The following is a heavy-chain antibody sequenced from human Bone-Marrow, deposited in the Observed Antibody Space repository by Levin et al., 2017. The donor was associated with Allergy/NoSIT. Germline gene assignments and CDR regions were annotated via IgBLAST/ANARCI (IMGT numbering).Heavy chain of an antibody. Sequence: GGSLRLSCATSGFTFSSFAMSWVRQAPGMGLEWVSSISDSGYTTHYVDSVRGRFTVSRDHSKNTVSLEMNSLRAEDTAVYYCAKTRAVTGVYGAFDFWGRGTTVTVSS. J-gene: IGHJ3*01. CDR2: ISDSGYTT. V-gene: IGHV3-23*01. D-gene: IGHD6-19*01. CDR3: AKTRAVTGVYGAFDF. CDR1: GFTFSSFA.